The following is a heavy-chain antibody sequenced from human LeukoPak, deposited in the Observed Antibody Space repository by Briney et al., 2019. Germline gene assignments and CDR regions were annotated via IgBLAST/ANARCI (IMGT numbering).Heavy chain of an antibody. CDR2: INPNSGGT. Sequence: GASVKVSCKASGYTFTGYYMHWVRQAPGQGLEWMGWINPNSGGTNYAQKFQGRVTMTRDTSISTAYMELSSLRSEDTAVYYCARVMLGDYYGSGYFDYWGQGTLVTVSS. CDR3: ARVMLGDYYGSGYFDY. CDR1: GYTFTGYY. J-gene: IGHJ4*02. D-gene: IGHD3-10*01. V-gene: IGHV1-2*02.